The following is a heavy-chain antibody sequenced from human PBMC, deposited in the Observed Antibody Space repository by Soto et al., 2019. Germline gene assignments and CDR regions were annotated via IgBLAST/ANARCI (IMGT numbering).Heavy chain of an antibody. CDR3: ARLAYCGGDCYHYFDY. D-gene: IGHD2-21*02. J-gene: IGHJ4*02. V-gene: IGHV4-59*01. Sequence: HSETLSLTCTVSGGSISSYYWSWIRQPPGKGLEWIGYIYYSGSTNYNPSLKSRVTISVDTSKNQFSLKLSSVTAADTAVYYCARLAYCGGDCYHYFDYWGQGTLVTVSS. CDR1: GGSISSYY. CDR2: IYYSGST.